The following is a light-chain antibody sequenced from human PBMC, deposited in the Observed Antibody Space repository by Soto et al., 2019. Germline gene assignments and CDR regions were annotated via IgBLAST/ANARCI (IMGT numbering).Light chain of an antibody. CDR3: QQSYTIPT. CDR1: QSIGTY. J-gene: IGKJ4*01. CDR2: AAS. V-gene: IGKV1-39*01. Sequence: DIQMTQSPSSLSASVGDRVTITCRASQSIGTYLNWYRKKPGKAPELLIYAASSLQSGVPSRISGSGSGADFTLTISSLQSEDSATYWCQQSYTIPTFGAGTKVEI.